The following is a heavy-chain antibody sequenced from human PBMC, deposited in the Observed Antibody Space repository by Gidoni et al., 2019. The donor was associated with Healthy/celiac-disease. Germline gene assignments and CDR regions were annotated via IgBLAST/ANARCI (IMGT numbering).Heavy chain of an antibody. CDR3: AKDIGSSGYYGLRD. D-gene: IGHD3-22*01. CDR1: GFTFDDYA. V-gene: IGHV3-9*01. J-gene: IGHJ4*02. Sequence: EVQLAESGGGLVQPGRSLSLSCAAPGFTFDDYAMHWVRQAPGKGLEWVSGISWNSGSIGYADSVKGRFTISRDNAKNSLYLQMNSLRAEDTALYYCAKDIGSSGYYGLRDWGQGTLVTVSS. CDR2: ISWNSGSI.